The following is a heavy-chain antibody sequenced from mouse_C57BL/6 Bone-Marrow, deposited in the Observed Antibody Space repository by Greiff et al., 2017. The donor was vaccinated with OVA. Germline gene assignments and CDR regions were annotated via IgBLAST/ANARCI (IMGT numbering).Heavy chain of an antibody. CDR2: IDPETGGT. CDR1: GYTFTDYE. J-gene: IGHJ1*03. D-gene: IGHD1-1*01. V-gene: IGHV1-15*01. Sequence: QVHVKQSGAELVRPGASVTLSCKASGYTFTDYEMHWVKQTPVHGLEWIGAIDPETGGTAYHQKFKGKAILTADKSSSTAYMELRILTAEDAAVYYCTRELHYYGSRAWYFDVWGTGTTVTVSS. CDR3: TRELHYYGSRAWYFDV.